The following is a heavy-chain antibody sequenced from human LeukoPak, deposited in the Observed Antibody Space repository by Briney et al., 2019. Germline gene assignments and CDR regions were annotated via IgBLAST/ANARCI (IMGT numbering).Heavy chain of an antibody. Sequence: SETLSLTCAVYGGSFSGYYWSWIRQPPGKGLEWIGEINHSGSTNYNPSLKSRVTISVDTSKNQFSLKLSSVTAADTAVYYCARGGKQWLSPYYYYGMDVWRKGTTVTVSS. J-gene: IGHJ6*04. V-gene: IGHV4-34*01. D-gene: IGHD6-19*01. CDR1: GGSFSGYY. CDR2: INHSGST. CDR3: ARGGKQWLSPYYYYGMDV.